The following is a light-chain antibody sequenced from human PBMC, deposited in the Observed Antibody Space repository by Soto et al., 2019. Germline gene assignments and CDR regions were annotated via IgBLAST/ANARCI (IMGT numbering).Light chain of an antibody. V-gene: IGKV1-5*01. CDR2: AAS. CDR3: QQYTNTNNPWM. Sequence: SQLTRAPSSLSASVGARITITCRASQSIKTWLAWYQQKPGKAPKLLIYAASSLQSGVASRFSGSGSGTEFTLIISGLQPDDSATYYCQQYTNTNNPWMFGQG. J-gene: IGKJ2*01. CDR1: QSIKTW.